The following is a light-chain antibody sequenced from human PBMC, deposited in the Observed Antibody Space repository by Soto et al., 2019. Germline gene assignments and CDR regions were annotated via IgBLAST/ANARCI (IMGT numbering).Light chain of an antibody. CDR1: QSISSW. V-gene: IGKV1-5*03. Sequence: DIQMTQSPSTLSASVGDRVTITCRASQSISSWLAWNQQKPGKAPKLLIHEASSSEIGVPPRFSGSGFGTEFTLTISSLQPDDFATYYCQYYKESSTFGQGTRLEIK. CDR3: QYYKESST. CDR2: EAS. J-gene: IGKJ1*01.